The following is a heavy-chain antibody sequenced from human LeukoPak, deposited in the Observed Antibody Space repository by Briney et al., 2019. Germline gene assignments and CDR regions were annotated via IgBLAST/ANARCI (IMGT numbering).Heavy chain of an antibody. CDR2: ISGSGSII. D-gene: IGHD2-15*01. J-gene: IGHJ4*02. V-gene: IGHV3-48*03. CDR1: GFTFSSYE. Sequence: GGSLRLCCAASGFTFSSYEMNWVRQATGKGLEWVSYISGSGSIIYYEDSEKGRFTISRDNAKNSLYLQMDSLRAEDTAIYYCARDEKDGPLWYWGQGILVFVSS. CDR3: ARDEKDGPLWY.